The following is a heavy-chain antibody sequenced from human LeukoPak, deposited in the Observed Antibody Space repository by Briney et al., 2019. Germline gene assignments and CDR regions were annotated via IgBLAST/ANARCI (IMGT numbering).Heavy chain of an antibody. V-gene: IGHV1-2*02. CDR3: ARDRGIQLWERYYYLYMDV. CDR2: INPNSGGT. CDR1: GYTLTGYY. Sequence: ASVKVSCKASGYTLTGYYMHWVRQAPGQGLEWMGWINPNSGGTNYAQKFQGRVTMTRDTSISTAYMELSRLRSDDTAVYYCARDRGIQLWERYYYLYMDVWGKGTTVTVSS. J-gene: IGHJ6*03. D-gene: IGHD5-18*01.